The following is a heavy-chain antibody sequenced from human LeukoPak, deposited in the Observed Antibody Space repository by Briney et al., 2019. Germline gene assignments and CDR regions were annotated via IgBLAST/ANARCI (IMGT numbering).Heavy chain of an antibody. J-gene: IGHJ6*03. CDR2: IYTSGST. Sequence: PSETLSLTCTVSGGSISSYYWSWIRQPAGKGLEWIGRIYTSGSTNYNLSLKSRVTMSVDTSKNQFSLKLSSVTAADTAVYYCARAGNPYTGYSSSWYYYYYMDVWGKGTTVTVSS. CDR3: ARAGNPYTGYSSSWYYYYYMDV. D-gene: IGHD6-13*01. V-gene: IGHV4-4*07. CDR1: GGSISSYY.